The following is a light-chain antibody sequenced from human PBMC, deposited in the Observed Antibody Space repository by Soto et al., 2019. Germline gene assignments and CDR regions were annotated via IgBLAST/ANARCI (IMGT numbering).Light chain of an antibody. J-gene: IGKJ1*01. V-gene: IGKV3-20*01. CDR1: QSVSSNY. Sequence: EIVLTQSPGTLSLSPGEKATLSCRASQSVSSNYLAWYQQKPGQAPRLLIYGASSRATGIPDRFSGSGSGTDFTLTISRLEPEDSALYYCQQYPSSPPWTFGPGTKVDI. CDR3: QQYPSSPPWT. CDR2: GAS.